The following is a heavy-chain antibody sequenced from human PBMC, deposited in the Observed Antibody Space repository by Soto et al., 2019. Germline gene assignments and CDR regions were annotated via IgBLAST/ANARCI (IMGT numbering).Heavy chain of an antibody. CDR2: IYDGGTT. V-gene: IGHV4-30-4*01. CDR1: GDSISNVNYC. J-gene: IGHJ4*02. CDR3: ARVPPGNKVDH. Sequence: QVQLQESGPGLVKPSQTLSLTCTVSGDSISNVNYCWSWIRQPPDKGLEWIGQIYDGGTTNHNPSLTMRVTITVEPSKNQFSPQQRSVSPAHTAVYYGARVPPGNKVDHWGPGTLVTFAS. D-gene: IGHD1-1*01.